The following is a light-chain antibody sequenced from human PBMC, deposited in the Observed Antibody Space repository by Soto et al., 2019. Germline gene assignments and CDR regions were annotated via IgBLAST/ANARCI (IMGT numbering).Light chain of an antibody. CDR2: DTN. Sequence: QAVVTQEPSLTLSPGGTVTLTCGSSTGAVTSGHFPSWCQQKPGKAPRTLIYDTNNKQSWKPARFSGSVLGGKAALTLSGAQTEDEAEYYCLLTYSGTSVFFGGGTKLTVL. CDR1: TGAVTSGHF. CDR3: LLTYSGTSVF. V-gene: IGLV7-46*01. J-gene: IGLJ2*01.